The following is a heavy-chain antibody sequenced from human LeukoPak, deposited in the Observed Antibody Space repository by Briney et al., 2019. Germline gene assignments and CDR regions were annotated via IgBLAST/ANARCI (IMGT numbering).Heavy chain of an antibody. V-gene: IGHV4-38-2*02. CDR3: ARGPTPTNYFDF. D-gene: IGHD3-10*01. CDR1: GYSISSGYY. Sequence: SETLSLTCTVSGYSISSGYYWGWIRQPPGKGLEWIANFYHSGSTYYNPSLKSRVTISLDTSKNQFSLKLGSVTAADTAVYYCARGPTPTNYFDFWGQGTLVTVSS. J-gene: IGHJ4*02. CDR2: FYHSGST.